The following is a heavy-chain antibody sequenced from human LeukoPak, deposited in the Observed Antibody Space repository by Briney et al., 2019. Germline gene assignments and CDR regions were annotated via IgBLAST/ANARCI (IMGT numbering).Heavy chain of an antibody. CDR2: IYYSGNT. J-gene: IGHJ4*02. D-gene: IGHD3-16*02. CDR3: ARHDPPHYDYVWGSYRDY. Sequence: PSETLSLTCTVSGGSISSSSYYWGWIRQPPGKGLEWIGSIYYSGNTYYNPSLKSRVTISVDTSKNQFSLKLSSVTAADTAVYYCARHDPPHYDYVWGSYRDYWGQGTLVTVSS. V-gene: IGHV4-39*01. CDR1: GGSISSSSYY.